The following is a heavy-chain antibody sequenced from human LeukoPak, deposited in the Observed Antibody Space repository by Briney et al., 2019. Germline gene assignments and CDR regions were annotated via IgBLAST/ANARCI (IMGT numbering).Heavy chain of an antibody. CDR1: GFTLSTYG. CDR2: ISNDGINK. V-gene: IGHV3-30*18. Sequence: GGSLRLSCAASGFTLSTYGIHWVRQAPGKGLEWVAVISNDGINKYYGDSVKGRFTISRDNSKNTVNLQMSSLQIEDTAVYYCAKDRLQGYYFGMDVWGQGTTVTVSS. D-gene: IGHD2-15*01. CDR3: AKDRLQGYYFGMDV. J-gene: IGHJ6*02.